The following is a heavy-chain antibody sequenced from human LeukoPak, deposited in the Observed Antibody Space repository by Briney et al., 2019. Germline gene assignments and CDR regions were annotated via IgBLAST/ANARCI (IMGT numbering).Heavy chain of an antibody. D-gene: IGHD2-2*01. CDR2: IYYSGST. CDR3: ATDQLRRGIDAFDI. CDR1: GGSISSSSYY. V-gene: IGHV4-39*07. Sequence: SETLSLTCTVSGGSISSSSYYWGWIRQPPGKGLEWIGSIYYSGSTYYNPSLKSRVTISVDTSKNQFSLKMSSVTAADTAVYYCATDQLRRGIDAFDIWGQGTMVTVSS. J-gene: IGHJ3*02.